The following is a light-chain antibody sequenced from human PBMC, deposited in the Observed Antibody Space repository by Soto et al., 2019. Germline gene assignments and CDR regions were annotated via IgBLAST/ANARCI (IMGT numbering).Light chain of an antibody. J-gene: IGLJ1*01. CDR1: SSNIGGNS. CDR3: GSWDSSLSAYV. Sequence: QSVMTQPPSVSAAPGQKVTISCSGSSSNIGGNSVSWYQQLPGTAPKLLIYDDDKRPSGIPDRFSGSKSGTSATLGITGFQTGDEADYYCGSWDSSLSAYVLATGTKVTVL. CDR2: DDD. V-gene: IGLV1-51*01.